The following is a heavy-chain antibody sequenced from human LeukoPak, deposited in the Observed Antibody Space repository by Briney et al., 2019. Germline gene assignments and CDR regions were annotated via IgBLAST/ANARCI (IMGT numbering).Heavy chain of an antibody. CDR3: VRGRLLRSTKYFDS. CDR2: FDACATST. Sequence: GRSLRLSRAASGFPVNKYEIHWVSQAAGKGLERHSYFDACATSTIYAASVWGRFTLSRDNAQTSVHLQMNSLRDEDTAVYYCVRGRLLRSTKYFDSCGQGALVTVSS. V-gene: IGHV3-48*03. D-gene: IGHD2-21*02. CDR1: GFPVNKYE. J-gene: IGHJ4*02.